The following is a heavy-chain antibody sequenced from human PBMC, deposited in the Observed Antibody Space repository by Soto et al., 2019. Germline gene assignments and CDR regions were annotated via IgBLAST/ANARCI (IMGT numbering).Heavy chain of an antibody. CDR2: IYYSGST. J-gene: IGHJ6*02. D-gene: IGHD3-10*01. Sequence: QVQLQESGPGLVKPSQTLSLTCTVSGGSISSGGYYWSWIRQHPGKGLEWIGYIYYSGSTYYNPSLKSRVTISVDIASTQFSLKLSSVTAADTAVYYGAREVNSVWFGLNGYYGFDVWGQGTTVTVSS. CDR1: GGSISSGGYY. V-gene: IGHV4-31*03. CDR3: AREVNSVWFGLNGYYGFDV.